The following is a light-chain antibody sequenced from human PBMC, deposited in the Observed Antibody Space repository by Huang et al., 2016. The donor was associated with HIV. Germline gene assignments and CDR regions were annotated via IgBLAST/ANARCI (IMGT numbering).Light chain of an antibody. J-gene: IGKJ1*01. Sequence: EIVMTQSPGTLSVSPGERATLSCRASQSVSNEVAWFQQKPGQAPRLLIYGANSRPSGTAVGFSGSGAGTEFTLTISSLQSEDFAIYYCQQYNDWPWTFGQGTKVEIK. V-gene: IGKV3-15*01. CDR2: GAN. CDR3: QQYNDWPWT. CDR1: QSVSNE.